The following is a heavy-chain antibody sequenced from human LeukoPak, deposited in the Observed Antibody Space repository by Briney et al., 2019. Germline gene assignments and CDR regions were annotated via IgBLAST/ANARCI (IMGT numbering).Heavy chain of an antibody. J-gene: IGHJ4*02. CDR2: IKEGGSEK. Sequence: GGSLRLSCAASGFTFSNYWMTWVRQAPGKGLEWVANIKEGGSEKYYVDSVKGRFTISRDNAKNSAFLQMNILRAEDTAVYYCARVDSAEKRDFDYWGQGTLVTVSS. CDR3: ARVDSAEKRDFDY. V-gene: IGHV3-7*01. D-gene: IGHD3-22*01. CDR1: GFTFSNYW.